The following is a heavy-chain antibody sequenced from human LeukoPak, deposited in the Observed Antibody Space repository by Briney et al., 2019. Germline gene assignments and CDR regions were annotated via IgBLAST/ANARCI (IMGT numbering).Heavy chain of an antibody. Sequence: GGSLRLSCAASGFTFSTYGMHWVRQAPGKGLDWVAFIRYDGSNKYYADSVKGRFTISRDNSKNTLYLQMNSLRAEDTAVYYCAKDLGTTVTVLLDAFDIWGQGTMVTVSS. CDR1: GFTFSTYG. CDR2: IRYDGSNK. D-gene: IGHD4-17*01. V-gene: IGHV3-30*02. J-gene: IGHJ3*02. CDR3: AKDLGTTVTVLLDAFDI.